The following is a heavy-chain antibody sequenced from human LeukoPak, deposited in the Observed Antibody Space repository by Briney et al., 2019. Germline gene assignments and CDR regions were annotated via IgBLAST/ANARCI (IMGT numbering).Heavy chain of an antibody. J-gene: IGHJ4*02. CDR3: TRGSQWELLGSCDY. V-gene: IGHV3-48*04. Sequence: GGSLRLSCAASGFTFTTYSMVWVRQAPGKGLEWVSYISQGGTSAHYADSVRGRFTISRDNAKNSVYLQMNSLRAEDTAVYYCTRGSQWELLGSCDYWGQGTLVSVAS. CDR2: ISQGGTSA. D-gene: IGHD1-26*01. CDR1: GFTFTTYS.